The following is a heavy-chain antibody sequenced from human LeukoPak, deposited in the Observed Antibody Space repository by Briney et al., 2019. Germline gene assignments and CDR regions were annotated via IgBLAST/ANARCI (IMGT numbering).Heavy chain of an antibody. CDR3: AKLQTAVVPAATLGFDS. CDR1: GFTLSNAW. CDR2: IKSKANGETR. J-gene: IGHJ4*02. V-gene: IGHV3-15*01. Sequence: GGSLRLSCAASGFTLSNAWMDWVRQAPSKGLEWVGLIKSKANGETRDYAAPVKGRFTISRDDSDNTLYLQMNSLRAEDTAIYYCAKLQTAVVPAATLGFDSWGQGTLVTVSS. D-gene: IGHD2-2*01.